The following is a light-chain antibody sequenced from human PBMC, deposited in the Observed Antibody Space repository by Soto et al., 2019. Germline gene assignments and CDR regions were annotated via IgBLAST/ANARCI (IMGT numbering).Light chain of an antibody. J-gene: IGLJ2*01. CDR2: GNS. CDR1: SSNIGAGYD. Sequence: QPVLTQPPSVSGAPGQRVTISCTGSSSNIGAGYDVHWYQQLPGTAPKLLIYGNSNRPSGVPDRFSGSKSGTSASLAITGLQAEDEADYYCQSYDSSEVFGGGTKLTVL. CDR3: QSYDSSEV. V-gene: IGLV1-40*01.